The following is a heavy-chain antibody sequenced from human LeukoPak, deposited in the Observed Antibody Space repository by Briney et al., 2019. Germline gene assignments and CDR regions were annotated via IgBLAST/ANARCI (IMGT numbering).Heavy chain of an antibody. V-gene: IGHV3-21*01. CDR2: ISSSGTYK. D-gene: IGHD6-19*01. CDR3: AKGKDSVAGATNDY. Sequence: GFLRLSCAVSGFTLSSYSMSWVRPAPGKGLEWVSSISSSGTYKYYADSVKGRFTISRDNAKNSLYLQMNSLRAEDTAVYYCAKGKDSVAGATNDYWGQGTLVTVSS. J-gene: IGHJ4*02. CDR1: GFTLSSYS.